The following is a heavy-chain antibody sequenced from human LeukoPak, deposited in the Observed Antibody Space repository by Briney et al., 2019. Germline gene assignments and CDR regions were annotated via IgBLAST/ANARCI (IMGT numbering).Heavy chain of an antibody. V-gene: IGHV3-30*03. Sequence: GGSLRLSCAASGFTFSSYGMHWVRQAPGKGLEWVAVISYDGSNKYYADSVKGRFTISRDNAKNTLYLQMNSLRAEDTAVYYCARAGLLYSGSYHFDYWGQGTLVTVSS. CDR1: GFTFSSYG. D-gene: IGHD1-26*01. J-gene: IGHJ4*02. CDR3: ARAGLLYSGSYHFDY. CDR2: ISYDGSNK.